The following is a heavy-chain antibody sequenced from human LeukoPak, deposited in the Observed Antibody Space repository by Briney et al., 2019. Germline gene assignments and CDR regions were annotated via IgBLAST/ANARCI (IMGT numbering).Heavy chain of an antibody. Sequence: ASVKVSCKASGYTFTSYGISWVRQAPGQGLEWMGWISAYNGNTNYAQKLQGRVTMTTDTSTSTAYMELRSLRSDDTAVYYCARGTRGVIITYYFDYWGQGTLVTVSS. CDR1: GYTFTSYG. V-gene: IGHV1-18*01. D-gene: IGHD3-10*01. J-gene: IGHJ4*02. CDR3: ARGTRGVIITYYFDY. CDR2: ISAYNGNT.